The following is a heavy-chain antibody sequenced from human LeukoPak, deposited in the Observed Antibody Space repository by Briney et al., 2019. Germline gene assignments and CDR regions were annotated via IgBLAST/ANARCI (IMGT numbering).Heavy chain of an antibody. J-gene: IGHJ5*02. CDR2: MNPNSGNT. D-gene: IGHD6-19*01. Sequence: GASVKVSCKASGYTCTSYDINWVRQATGQGLEWMGWMNPNSGNTGYAQKFQGRVTMTRNTSISTAYMELSSLRSEDTAVYYCAREKVAGDTFWFDPWGQGTLVTVSS. CDR1: GYTCTSYD. V-gene: IGHV1-8*01. CDR3: AREKVAGDTFWFDP.